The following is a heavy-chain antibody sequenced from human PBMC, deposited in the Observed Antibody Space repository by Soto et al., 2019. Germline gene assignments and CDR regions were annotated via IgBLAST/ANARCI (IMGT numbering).Heavy chain of an antibody. V-gene: IGHV3-30*18. J-gene: IGHJ3*02. D-gene: IGHD2-2*01. CDR3: AKDRGYCDSSSCYLGHSFDM. CDR1: GFTFSTFG. CDR2: ISHDGRSK. Sequence: GGSLRLSCAASGFTFSTFGIHWVRQAPGKGLEWVAVISHDGRSKFYGDSVKGRFTISRDNSKNMLSLQMNNLKPEDTAVYYCAKDRGYCDSSSCYLGHSFDMWGQGTMVTVSS.